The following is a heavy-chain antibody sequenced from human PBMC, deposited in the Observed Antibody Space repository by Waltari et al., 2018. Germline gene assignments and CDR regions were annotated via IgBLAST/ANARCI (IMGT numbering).Heavy chain of an antibody. D-gene: IGHD3-16*01. Sequence: QVQLQESGPGLVKPSETLSLTCTVSGGSISSYYWSWIRQPPGKGLEWIGYIYYSGSTNYNPSLKSRVTISVDTSKNQFSLKLSSVTAADTAVYYCARIPERGDWFDPWGQGTLVTVSS. J-gene: IGHJ5*02. CDR3: ARIPERGDWFDP. V-gene: IGHV4-59*01. CDR2: IYYSGST. CDR1: GGSISSYY.